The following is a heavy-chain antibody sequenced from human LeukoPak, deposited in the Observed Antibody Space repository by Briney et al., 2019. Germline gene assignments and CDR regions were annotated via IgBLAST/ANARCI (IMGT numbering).Heavy chain of an antibody. CDR1: GFTVSSNY. CDR2: ISSSSSYI. D-gene: IGHD6-19*01. CDR3: ARDGGAVAGRIDY. V-gene: IGHV3-21*01. Sequence: GGSLRLSCAVSGFTVSSNYMSWVRQAPGKGLEWVSSISSSSSYIYYADSVKGRFTISRDNAKNSLYLQMNSLRAEDTAVYYCARDGGAVAGRIDYWGQGTLVTVSS. J-gene: IGHJ4*02.